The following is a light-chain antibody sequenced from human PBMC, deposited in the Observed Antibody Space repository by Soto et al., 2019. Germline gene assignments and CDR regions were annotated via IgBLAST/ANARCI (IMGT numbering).Light chain of an antibody. Sequence: DIVMTQSPLSLPVTPGEPASISCRSSQSLLHSNGYNYFDWYLQKPGQSPQLLTYLGSNRASGVPDRVSGRGSGTAFTLKIRRVEAEDVGVYYCMQALHTCFGNGTRVEIE. CDR3: MQALHTC. CDR1: QSLLHSNGYNY. J-gene: IGKJ5*01. CDR2: LGS. V-gene: IGKV2-28*01.